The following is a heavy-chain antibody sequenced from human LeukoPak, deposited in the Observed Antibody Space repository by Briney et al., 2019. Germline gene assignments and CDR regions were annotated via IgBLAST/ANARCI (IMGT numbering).Heavy chain of an antibody. V-gene: IGHV3-30-3*01. Sequence: PGGSLRLSCAASGFTFSRYAMHWVRQAPGKGLEWVAVISYDGSNKYYADSVKGRFTISRDDSKNTLFLQMNSLRDEDTAVYYCAKDTAVAGLYYFDYWGQGTLVTVSS. CDR1: GFTFSRYA. CDR2: ISYDGSNK. D-gene: IGHD6-19*01. CDR3: AKDTAVAGLYYFDY. J-gene: IGHJ4*02.